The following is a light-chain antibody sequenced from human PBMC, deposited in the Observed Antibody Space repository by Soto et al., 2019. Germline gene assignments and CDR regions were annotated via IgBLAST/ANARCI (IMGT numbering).Light chain of an antibody. CDR3: SSYTSSSTRV. V-gene: IGLV2-14*03. Sequence: QSVLTQPASVSGSPGQSITISCTGTSSDVGGYNYVSWYQQHPDKAPKLMIYDVSNRPSGVSNRFSGSKSGNTASLTISGLQAEDEADYYCSSYTSSSTRVFGTGTKVTVL. CDR1: SSDVGGYNY. J-gene: IGLJ1*01. CDR2: DVS.